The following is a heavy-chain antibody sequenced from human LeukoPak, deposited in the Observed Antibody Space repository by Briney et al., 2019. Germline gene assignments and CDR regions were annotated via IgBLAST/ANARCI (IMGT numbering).Heavy chain of an antibody. V-gene: IGHV3-30*02. J-gene: IGHJ4*02. CDR3: AKEDAPYGSGSYGSDN. CDR1: GFTFSSYG. D-gene: IGHD3-10*01. CDR2: IWYGGGNK. Sequence: GGSLRLSCAASGFTFSSYGMHWVRQAPGKGLEWVAVIWYGGGNKYYADSVEGLFTISRDNYKNTLYLKMNILSAEDAAVYFCAKEDAPYGSGSYGSDNCGQGTLVTVSS.